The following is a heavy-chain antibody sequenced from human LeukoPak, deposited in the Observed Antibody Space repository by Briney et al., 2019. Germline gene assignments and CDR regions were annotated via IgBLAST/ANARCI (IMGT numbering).Heavy chain of an antibody. CDR1: GFTFSSYS. Sequence: GGSLRLSCAASGFTFSSYSMNWVRQAPGKGVEGVSYISSSSSTIYYADSVKGRFTISRDNAKNSLYLQMDSLRAEDTAVYYCARVSIAAPYYYYYMDVWGKGTTVTVSS. CDR3: ARVSIAAPYYYYYMDV. V-gene: IGHV3-48*01. CDR2: ISSSSSTI. J-gene: IGHJ6*03. D-gene: IGHD2-15*01.